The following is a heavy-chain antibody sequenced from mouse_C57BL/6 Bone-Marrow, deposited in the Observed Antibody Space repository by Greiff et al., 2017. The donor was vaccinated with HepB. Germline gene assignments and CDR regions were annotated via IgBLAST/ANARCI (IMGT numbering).Heavy chain of an antibody. CDR3: AISTTVVAPYYFDY. D-gene: IGHD1-1*01. Sequence: QVQLQQPGAELVKPGASVKLSCMASGYTFTSYWMQWVKQRPGQGLEWIGEIDPSDSYTNYNQKFKGKATLTVDTSSSTAYMQLSSLTSEDSAVYYCAISTTVVAPYYFDYWGQGTTLTVSS. CDR2: IDPSDSYT. J-gene: IGHJ2*01. V-gene: IGHV1-50*01. CDR1: GYTFTSYW.